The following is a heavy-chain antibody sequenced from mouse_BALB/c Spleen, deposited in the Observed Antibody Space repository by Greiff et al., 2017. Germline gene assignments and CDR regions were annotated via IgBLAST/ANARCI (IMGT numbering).Heavy chain of an antibody. Sequence: DVMLVESGGGLVKPGGSLKLSCAASGFTFSDYYMYWVRQTPEKRLEWVATISDGGSYTYYPDSVKGRFTISRDNAKNNLYLQMSSLKSEDTAMYYCARDPGRYDVSAMDYWGQGTSVTVSS. V-gene: IGHV5-4*02. CDR1: GFTFSDYY. J-gene: IGHJ4*01. D-gene: IGHD2-14*01. CDR2: ISDGGSYT. CDR3: ARDPGRYDVSAMDY.